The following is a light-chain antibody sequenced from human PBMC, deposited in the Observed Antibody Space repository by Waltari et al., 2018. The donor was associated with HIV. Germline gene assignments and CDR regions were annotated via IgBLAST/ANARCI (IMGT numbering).Light chain of an antibody. J-gene: IGLJ2*01. CDR2: GQH. CDR3: YSRDSSGNQRGV. V-gene: IGLV3-19*01. CDR1: SLRSYS. Sequence: SSELTQAPAVSVALGQTVRITCQGDSLRSYSASWYQQMPGQAPFLVLHGQHTRPSGFPDRFSGSSSGNTASLTITGAQAEDDADYFCYSRDSSGNQRGVFGGGTKLTVL.